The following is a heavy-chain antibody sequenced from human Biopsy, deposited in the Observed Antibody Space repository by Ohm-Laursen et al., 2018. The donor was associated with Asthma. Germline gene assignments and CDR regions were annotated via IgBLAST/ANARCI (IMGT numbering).Heavy chain of an antibody. Sequence: GASVKVSCKISGYSLTDLSMHWVRQAPGQGLEWMGGHDHEEGGTVNARRFQGRVTMTEDTSTDTAYMELSSLSSDDTAAYYCASDFPKDYVRYNFQFWGQGTLVTVSS. J-gene: IGHJ4*02. CDR1: GYSLTDLS. CDR2: HDHEEGGT. V-gene: IGHV1-24*01. CDR3: ASDFPKDYVRYNFQF. D-gene: IGHD4-17*01.